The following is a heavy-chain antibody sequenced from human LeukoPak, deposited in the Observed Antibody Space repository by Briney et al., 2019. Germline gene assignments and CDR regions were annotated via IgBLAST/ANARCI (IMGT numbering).Heavy chain of an antibody. CDR2: IFYTGST. CDR3: VSRGY. V-gene: IGHV4-59*08. Sequence: PSETLSLTCTVSGASMGSYYWSWIRQPPGKGLEWIGYIFYTGSTNYNPSLKSRVTISVDTSKNQFSLKLSSLTAADTAVYYCVSRGYWGQGTLVAVSS. J-gene: IGHJ4*02. CDR1: GASMGSYY.